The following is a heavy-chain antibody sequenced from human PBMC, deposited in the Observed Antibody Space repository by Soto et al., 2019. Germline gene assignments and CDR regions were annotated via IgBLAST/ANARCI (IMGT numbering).Heavy chain of an antibody. CDR1: GFTFSTSW. CDR3: VCGGNFFVY. V-gene: IGHV3-7*01. D-gene: IGHD3-16*01. J-gene: IGHJ4*02. Sequence: EVQLVESGGGLVQPGGSLRLPCAASGFTFSTSWMTWVRQPPGKGLEWVASINQDGSERYYVDSVRGRFTISRDNAKNSLYLQMNSLRAEDTAVYYCVCGGNFFVYWGQGTLVTVSP. CDR2: INQDGSER.